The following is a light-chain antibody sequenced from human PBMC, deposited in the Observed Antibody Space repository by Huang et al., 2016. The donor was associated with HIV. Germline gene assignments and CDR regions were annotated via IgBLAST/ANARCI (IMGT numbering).Light chain of an antibody. Sequence: DIVMTQYPDSLAVSLGERATINCKSSQSVLYSSNNKNYLAWYQQKPGQPPKLLIYWASTRESGVPDRLSGSGSGTDFTLTISSLQAEDVAVYYCQQYYSTPRTFGQGTKVEIK. V-gene: IGKV4-1*01. CDR3: QQYYSTPRT. CDR2: WAS. J-gene: IGKJ1*01. CDR1: QSVLYSSNNKNY.